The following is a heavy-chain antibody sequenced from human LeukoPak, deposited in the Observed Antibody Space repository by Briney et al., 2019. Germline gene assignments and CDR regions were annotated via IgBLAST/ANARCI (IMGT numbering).Heavy chain of an antibody. CDR2: ISGSGGST. CDR1: GFTFSSYA. Sequence: GGSLRLSCAASGFTFSSYAMSWVRQAPGKGLEWVSGISGSGGSTYYADSVKGRFTISRDNSKNTLYLQMNSLRAEDTAVYYCATGPQSAAAGIFDYWGQGTLVTVSS. J-gene: IGHJ4*02. D-gene: IGHD6-13*01. CDR3: ATGPQSAAAGIFDY. V-gene: IGHV3-23*01.